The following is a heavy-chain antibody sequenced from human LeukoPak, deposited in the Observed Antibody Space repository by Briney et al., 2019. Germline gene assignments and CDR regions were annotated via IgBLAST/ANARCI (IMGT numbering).Heavy chain of an antibody. CDR2: ISSSGSTI. D-gene: IGHD5-24*01. V-gene: IGHV3-11*01. Sequence: GGSPRLSCAASGFTFSDYYMSWIRQAPGKGLEWVSYISSSGSTIYYADSVKGRFTISRDNAKNSLYLQMNSLRAEDTAVYYCARDVEMATNAEGYWGQGTLVTVSS. CDR1: GFTFSDYY. CDR3: ARDVEMATNAEGY. J-gene: IGHJ4*02.